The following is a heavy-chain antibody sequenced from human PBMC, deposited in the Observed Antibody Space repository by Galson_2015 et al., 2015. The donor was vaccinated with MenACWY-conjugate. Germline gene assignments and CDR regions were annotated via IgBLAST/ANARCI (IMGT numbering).Heavy chain of an antibody. V-gene: IGHV3-74*01. CDR1: GFTFNNYW. CDR2: IKADGSFS. CDR3: ARDNNWSFDS. Sequence: SLRLSCAASGFTFNNYWMHWVRQPPGKGLEWISYIKADGSFSNYADSVKGRFTISTDNAKNMVYLQMDGLGDEDTAVYFCARDNNWSFDSWGQGTLATVSS. D-gene: IGHD1-1*01. J-gene: IGHJ4*02.